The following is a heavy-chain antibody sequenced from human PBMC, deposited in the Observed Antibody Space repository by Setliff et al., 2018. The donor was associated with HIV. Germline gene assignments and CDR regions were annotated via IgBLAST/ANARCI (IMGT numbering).Heavy chain of an antibody. Sequence: GASVKVSCKASGYSFTTFDVNWVRQATGQGLEWMGWMNPNSGNTGYAQNFQGRVSMTRNTSITTAYMDLSSLTSEDTAVYYCARVRQGPGDWYGLLDSWGQGTLVTVSS. J-gene: IGHJ4*02. CDR3: ARVRQGPGDWYGLLDS. CDR1: GYSFTTFD. CDR2: MNPNSGNT. V-gene: IGHV1-8*01. D-gene: IGHD6-19*01.